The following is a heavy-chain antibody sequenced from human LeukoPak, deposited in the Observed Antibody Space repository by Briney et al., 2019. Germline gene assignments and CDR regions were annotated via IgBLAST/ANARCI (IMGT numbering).Heavy chain of an antibody. J-gene: IGHJ5*02. CDR1: GFTFSSYW. V-gene: IGHV3-7*01. CDR3: AREAITGTFGFDP. D-gene: IGHD1-7*01. Sequence: GGSLRLSCAASGFTFSSYWMSWVRQAPGKGLEWVANIKQDGSEKYYVDSVKGRFTISRDNAKNSLYLQMNSLRAEDTAVYYCAREAITGTFGFDPWGQGTLVTVSS. CDR2: IKQDGSEK.